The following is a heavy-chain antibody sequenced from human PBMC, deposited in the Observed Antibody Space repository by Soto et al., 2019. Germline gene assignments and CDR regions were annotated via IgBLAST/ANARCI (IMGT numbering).Heavy chain of an antibody. Sequence: SETLSLTCTVSGGSIRRYYWSWIRQPPGKGLEWIGYIHYSGSSIYNPSLKSRVTIAVDTSKNQFSLKLSSVTAADTAVYYCARVGRSGRYNFDNLGQGTLVNVS. CDR2: IHYSGSS. J-gene: IGHJ4*02. CDR3: ARVGRSGRYNFDN. V-gene: IGHV4-59*01. CDR1: GGSIRRYY. D-gene: IGHD6-19*01.